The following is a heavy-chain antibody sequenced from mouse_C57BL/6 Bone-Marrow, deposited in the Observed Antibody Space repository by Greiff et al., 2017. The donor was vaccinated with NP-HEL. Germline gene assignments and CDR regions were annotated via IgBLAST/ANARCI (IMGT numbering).Heavy chain of an antibody. CDR2: ISSGSSTI. Sequence: EVMLVESGGGLVKPGGSLKLSCAASGFTFSDYGMHWVRQAPEKGLEWVAYISSGSSTIYYADTVKGRFTISRDNAKNTRFLQMTSLRSEDSAMYYCARGDYYGSSRDWFAYWGQGTLVTVSA. V-gene: IGHV5-17*01. CDR3: ARGDYYGSSRDWFAY. J-gene: IGHJ3*01. CDR1: GFTFSDYG. D-gene: IGHD1-1*01.